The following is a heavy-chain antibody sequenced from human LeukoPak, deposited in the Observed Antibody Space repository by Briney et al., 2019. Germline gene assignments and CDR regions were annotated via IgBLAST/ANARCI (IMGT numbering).Heavy chain of an antibody. CDR2: IKSKTDGGTT. D-gene: IGHD5-12*01. J-gene: IGHJ4*02. CDR1: GFTFSNAW. CDR3: TTDVIGYSGYDYFGY. V-gene: IGHV3-15*01. Sequence: GGSLRLSCAASGFTFSNAWMSWVRQAPGKGLEWVGRIKSKTDGGTTDYAAPVKGRFTISRDDSKNTLYLQMNSLKTEDTAVYYCTTDVIGYSGYDYFGYWGQGTLVTVSS.